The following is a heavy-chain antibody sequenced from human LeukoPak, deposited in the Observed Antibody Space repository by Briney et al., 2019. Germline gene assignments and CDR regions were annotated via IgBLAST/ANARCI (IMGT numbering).Heavy chain of an antibody. CDR2: IYYSGST. Sequence: SETLSLTCTVSGGSISSSSYYWGWIRQPPGKGLEWIGSIYYSGSTYYNPSLKSRVTISVDTSKNQFSLKLSSVTAADTTVYYCARQGIQLWPRGTFDIWGQGTLVTVSS. V-gene: IGHV4-39*01. CDR1: GGSISSSSYY. J-gene: IGHJ4*02. D-gene: IGHD5-18*01. CDR3: ARQGIQLWPRGTFDI.